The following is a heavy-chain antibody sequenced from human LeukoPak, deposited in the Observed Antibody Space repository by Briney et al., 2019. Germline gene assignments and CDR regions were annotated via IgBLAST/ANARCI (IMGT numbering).Heavy chain of an antibody. CDR1: GGPFSGYY. CDR2: INHSGST. CDR3: ARSSKTQWLSPGDGFDI. D-gene: IGHD6-19*01. J-gene: IGHJ3*02. V-gene: IGHV4-34*01. Sequence: PSETLSLTCAVYGGPFSGYYWSWIRQPPTKGLEWIGEINHSGSTNYNPSLKSRVTISVDTSKNQFSLKFTSMTAADTAVYYCARSSKTQWLSPGDGFDIWGRGTLVTVSS.